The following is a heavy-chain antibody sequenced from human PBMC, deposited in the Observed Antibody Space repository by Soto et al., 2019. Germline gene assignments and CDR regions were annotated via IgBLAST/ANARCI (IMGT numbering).Heavy chain of an antibody. CDR3: AAPLSSGLHYYYYGMDV. V-gene: IGHV1-2*04. CDR2: INPNSGGT. Sequence: ASVKVSCKASGGSFSSYIVSWVRQAPGQGLEWMGWINPNSGGTNYAQKFQGWVTMTRDTSISTAYMELSRLRSDDTAVYYCAAPLSSGLHYYYYGMDVWGQGTTVTVSS. CDR1: GGSFSSYI. J-gene: IGHJ6*02. D-gene: IGHD3-10*01.